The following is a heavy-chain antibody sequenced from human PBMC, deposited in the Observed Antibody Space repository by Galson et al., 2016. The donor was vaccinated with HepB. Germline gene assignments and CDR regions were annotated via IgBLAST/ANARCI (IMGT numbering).Heavy chain of an antibody. CDR1: GFTFSSSW. D-gene: IGHD3-9*01. CDR2: INQDGSGK. J-gene: IGHJ6*02. V-gene: IGHV3-7*01. Sequence: SLRLSCAVSGFTFSSSWMCWVRQAPGKGLEWVAKINQDGSGKYYVDSVQGRFTISRDNAKNSPYLQMNSLRAEDTAVYYCATETYFRMDFWGQGATVTVS. CDR3: ATETYFRMDF.